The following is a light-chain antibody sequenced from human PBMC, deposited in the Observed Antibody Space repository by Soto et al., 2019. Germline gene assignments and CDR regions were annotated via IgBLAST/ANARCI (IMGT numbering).Light chain of an antibody. CDR3: QQLNAYPYN. V-gene: IGKV1-9*01. Sequence: IQLTQSPSSLSASVGARVTITCRASQGISSSFARYQKKPGKTPKVLIYAASTLQNGVPPRFSVSGSGTDFTLTISSLQPEDFATYYDQQLNAYPYNFGQGTQLEIK. CDR1: QGISSS. J-gene: IGKJ2*01. CDR2: AAS.